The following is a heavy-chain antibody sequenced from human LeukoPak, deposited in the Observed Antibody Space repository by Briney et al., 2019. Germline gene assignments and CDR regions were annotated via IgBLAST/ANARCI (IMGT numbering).Heavy chain of an antibody. CDR2: IYTSGST. J-gene: IGHJ5*02. CDR1: GGSISSYY. Sequence: PSETLSLTCTVSGGSISSYYWSWIRQPAGKGLEGIGRIYTSGSTNYNPSLKSRVTITVDTSKNQFSLKLSSVTAADAAVYYCARGRGTVTTILDRFGWFDPWGQGTLVTVSS. V-gene: IGHV4-4*07. CDR3: ARGRGTVTTILDRFGWFDP. D-gene: IGHD4-11*01.